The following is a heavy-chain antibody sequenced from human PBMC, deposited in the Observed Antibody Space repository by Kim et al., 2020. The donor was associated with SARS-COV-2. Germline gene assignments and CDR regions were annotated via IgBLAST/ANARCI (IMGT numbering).Heavy chain of an antibody. CDR2: VSHSGNN. D-gene: IGHD3-10*01. CDR1: GDSITHYF. J-gene: IGHJ5*01. V-gene: IGHV4-4*08. CDR3: ARRVSMGICGSSDPSNWL. Sequence: SETLSLTCTVSGDSITHYFWNWIRQSPGNGLEWIGHVSHSGNNVYNPSFESRVTLFMDTAKNQFSLNLRSVTDADTAVYYCARRVSMGICGSSDPSNWL.